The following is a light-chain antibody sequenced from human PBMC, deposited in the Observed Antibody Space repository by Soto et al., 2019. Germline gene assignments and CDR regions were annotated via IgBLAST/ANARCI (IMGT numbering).Light chain of an antibody. CDR3: CLCADTYTLLYV. V-gene: IGLV2-11*01. CDR2: DVT. Sequence: QSALTQPRSVSWSPGQSVTISCTGTSSDVGGYNYVSWYQQHPGRAPKLMIYDVTKRPSGVPDRFSGSKSGNTASLTISGLQAEDEADYYCCLCADTYTLLYVCGRGTKVTV. CDR1: SSDVGGYNY. J-gene: IGLJ1*01.